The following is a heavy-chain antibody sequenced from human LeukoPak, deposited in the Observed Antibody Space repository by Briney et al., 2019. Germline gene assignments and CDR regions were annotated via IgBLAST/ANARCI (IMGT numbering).Heavy chain of an antibody. V-gene: IGHV3-30*04. J-gene: IGHJ6*02. CDR2: ISDDASKK. CDR3: ARDWFNLYGLDV. CDR1: GFTFSNYA. Sequence: GRSLRLSCAASGFTFSNYAMHWVRQAPGKGPEWVALISDDASKKYYADTVKGRFTISRDNSKNTLYLHMNSLRTEDTAVYYCARDWFNLYGLDVWGQGTTVTASS. D-gene: IGHD3-10*01.